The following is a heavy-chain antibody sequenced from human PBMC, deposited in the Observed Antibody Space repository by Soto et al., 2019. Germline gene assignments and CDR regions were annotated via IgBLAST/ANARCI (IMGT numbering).Heavy chain of an antibody. CDR3: ARWWNDEEWVETMGV. CDR1: GFIFSDYG. J-gene: IGHJ6*01. Sequence: QVQLVESGGAVVQPGRSLRLACETSGFIFSDYGMHWVRQAPGKGLEWVAVIYYDGSNEHYSDSVRGRFTISRDNSKNILYLQMNSLRAEDTAIYYCARWWNDEEWVETMGVGGQGTTVTVSS. CDR2: IYYDGSNE. D-gene: IGHD1-1*01. V-gene: IGHV3-33*01.